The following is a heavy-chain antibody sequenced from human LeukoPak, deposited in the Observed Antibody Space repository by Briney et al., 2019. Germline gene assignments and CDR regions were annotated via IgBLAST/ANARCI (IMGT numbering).Heavy chain of an antibody. J-gene: IGHJ6*02. CDR2: IQPDESEK. Sequence: GGSLRLSCAASGFTFRAYWMSWVRQAPGKGLEWVANIQPDESEKNYIDSVQGRFTISRDNAKTSLYLQMNSLRVEDTAVYYCARDSAVATYYGVDVWGQGTRSPSP. CDR1: GFTFRAYW. D-gene: IGHD6-19*01. V-gene: IGHV3-7*01. CDR3: ARDSAVATYYGVDV.